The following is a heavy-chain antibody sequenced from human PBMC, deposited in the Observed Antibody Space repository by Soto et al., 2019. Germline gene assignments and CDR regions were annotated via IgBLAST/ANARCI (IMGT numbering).Heavy chain of an antibody. V-gene: IGHV3-23*01. D-gene: IGHD1-26*01. CDR1: GFTVSSYD. CDR2: ISDRDAGT. Sequence: EVLLLESGGGLVQLGGSLRLSCAASGFTVSSYDMSWVRQAPGKGLEWVSAISDRDAGTYYTDSVRGRFTISRDSSKNTLYLQMNSLRAEDTAVYYCAKALYSVGSNVFDPWGQGTLVTVS. CDR3: AKALYSVGSNVFDP. J-gene: IGHJ5*02.